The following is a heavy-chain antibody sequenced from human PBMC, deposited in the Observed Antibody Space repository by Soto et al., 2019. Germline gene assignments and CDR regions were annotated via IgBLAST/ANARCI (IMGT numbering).Heavy chain of an antibody. CDR3: AKDVASRRWFDP. V-gene: IGHV4-4*07. J-gene: IGHJ5*02. D-gene: IGHD3-16*01. Sequence: SETLSLTCAVSGASIRSYHWSFLRQPAGKGLEWIGRIQHTGNTNYNPSLKSRVTMSADTSKNQISLKMTSVTAADTAVYFCAKDVASRRWFDPWGQGVRVTVSS. CDR2: IQHTGNT. CDR1: GASIRSYH.